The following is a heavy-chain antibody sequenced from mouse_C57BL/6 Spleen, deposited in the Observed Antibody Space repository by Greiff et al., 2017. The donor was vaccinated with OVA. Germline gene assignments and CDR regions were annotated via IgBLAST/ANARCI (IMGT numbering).Heavy chain of an antibody. CDR3: ARWYGSSYDCFDY. D-gene: IGHD1-1*01. Sequence: EVQVVESGAELVKPGASVKLSCTASGFNIKDYYMHWVKQRTEQGLEWIGRIDPEDGETKYAPKFQGKATITADTSSNTAYLQLSSLTSEDTAVYYCARWYGSSYDCFDYWGQGTTLTVSS. CDR1: GFNIKDYY. CDR2: IDPEDGET. J-gene: IGHJ2*01. V-gene: IGHV14-2*01.